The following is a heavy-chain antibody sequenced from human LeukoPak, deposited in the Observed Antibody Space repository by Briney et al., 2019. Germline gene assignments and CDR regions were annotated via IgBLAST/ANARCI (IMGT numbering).Heavy chain of an antibody. CDR1: GGSISSYY. CDR2: IYNSGST. Sequence: TSETLSLTCTVSGGSISSYYWSWIRQPPGKGLEWIGYIYNSGSTKYNPSLKSRVTMSMDTSKNQFSPKLSSVTAADTAVYYCARGGWYSDYWGQGTLVTVSS. J-gene: IGHJ4*02. D-gene: IGHD6-19*01. V-gene: IGHV4-59*01. CDR3: ARGGWYSDY.